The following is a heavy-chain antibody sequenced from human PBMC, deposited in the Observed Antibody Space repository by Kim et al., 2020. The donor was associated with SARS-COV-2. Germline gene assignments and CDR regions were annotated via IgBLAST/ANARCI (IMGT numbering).Heavy chain of an antibody. CDR1: GYTFTSYA. CDR3: ARVYGSSSWLDDAFDI. V-gene: IGHV7-4-1*02. CDR2: INTNTGNP. J-gene: IGHJ3*02. D-gene: IGHD6-13*01. Sequence: ASVKVSCKASGYTFTSYAINWVRQAPGQGLEWMGWINTNTGNPTYAQGFTGRFVFSLDTSVSTAYLQISSLKAEDTAVYYCARVYGSSSWLDDAFDIWGQGTMVTVSS.